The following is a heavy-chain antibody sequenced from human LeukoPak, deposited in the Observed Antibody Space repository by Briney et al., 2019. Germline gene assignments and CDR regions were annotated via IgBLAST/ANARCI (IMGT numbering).Heavy chain of an antibody. D-gene: IGHD3-22*01. CDR2: ISYDGSNK. Sequence: PGRSLRLSCAASGFTFSSYAMHWVRQAPGKGLEWVAVISYDGSNKYYADSVKGRLTISRDNSKNTLYLQMNNLRAEDTAVYYCARGVYYDSSGYWPDAFDIWGQGTMVTVSS. CDR3: ARGVYYDSSGYWPDAFDI. J-gene: IGHJ3*02. CDR1: GFTFSSYA. V-gene: IGHV3-30-3*01.